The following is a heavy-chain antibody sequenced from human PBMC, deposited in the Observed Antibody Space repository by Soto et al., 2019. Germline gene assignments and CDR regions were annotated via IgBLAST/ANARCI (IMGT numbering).Heavy chain of an antibody. CDR3: VRRAITATTNWGAFDV. V-gene: IGHV3-23*01. Sequence: PWGSLRLSCAASGFNFNIYAITCFRHSPFKGLEWVSTTGATGRTTYYADSVKGRFTVSRDNSRRTLHLQMDSLRAEDAAVYFCVRRAITATTNWGAFDVWGQGTVVTVSS. CDR2: TGATGRTT. J-gene: IGHJ3*01. D-gene: IGHD1-20*01. CDR1: GFNFNIYA.